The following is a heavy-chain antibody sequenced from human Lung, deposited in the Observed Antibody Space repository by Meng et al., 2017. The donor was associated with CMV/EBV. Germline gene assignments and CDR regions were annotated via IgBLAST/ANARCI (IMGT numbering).Heavy chain of an antibody. J-gene: IGHJ4*02. CDR2: IRFDGSEK. D-gene: IGHD1-26*01. CDR3: AKEGKSVYSGSAYAS. CDR1: GFAFSSYG. V-gene: IGHV3-30*02. Sequence: GGSLRLSCAASGFAFSSYGMHWVRQAPGKGLDWVVFIRFDGSEKYYADSVKGRFTISRDNSKNTVYLQMESLRAEDAAVYYCAKEGKSVYSGSAYASWGQGXLVTVSS.